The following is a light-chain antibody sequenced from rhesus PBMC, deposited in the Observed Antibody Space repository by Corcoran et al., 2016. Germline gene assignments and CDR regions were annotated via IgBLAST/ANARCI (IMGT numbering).Light chain of an antibody. CDR2: YEY. J-gene: IGKJ1*01. V-gene: IGKV1-19*01. Sequence: DIQMTQSPSSLSASVGDKVTITCHASQGISHWLACYQQKKGKASKPLIYYEYSLKSGVPSRFSVSVSGTYYTLNISSLQPEDFATYYCQQYDDLPWTFGQGTKVEIK. CDR3: QQYDDLPWT. CDR1: QGISHW.